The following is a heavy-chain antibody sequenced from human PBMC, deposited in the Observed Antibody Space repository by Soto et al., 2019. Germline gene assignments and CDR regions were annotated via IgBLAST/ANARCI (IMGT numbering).Heavy chain of an antibody. CDR1: GYTFTSYY. J-gene: IGHJ5*02. CDR3: AREGSSSWYSWSGFDP. D-gene: IGHD6-13*01. CDR2: INPSGGST. V-gene: IGHV1-46*01. Sequence: ASVKVSCKGSGYTFTSYYMHWVRQAPGQGLEWMGIINPSGGSTSYAQKFQGRVTMTRDTSTSTVYMELSSLRSEDTAVYYCAREGSSSWYSWSGFDPWGQGTLVTVSS.